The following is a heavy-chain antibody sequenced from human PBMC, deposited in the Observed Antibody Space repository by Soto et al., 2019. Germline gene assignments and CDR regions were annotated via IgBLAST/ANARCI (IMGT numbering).Heavy chain of an antibody. Sequence: QVQLVQSGAEVKKPGASVKVSCKASGYTFTSYYMHWVRQAPGQGLEWMGIINPSGGSTSYAQKFQGRVTMTRDTSTSTVYMELSSRRSEDTAVYYCARDESDDYYDSSGYPDYWGQGTLVTVSS. CDR1: GYTFTSYY. D-gene: IGHD3-22*01. J-gene: IGHJ4*02. CDR3: ARDESDDYYDSSGYPDY. CDR2: INPSGGST. V-gene: IGHV1-46*01.